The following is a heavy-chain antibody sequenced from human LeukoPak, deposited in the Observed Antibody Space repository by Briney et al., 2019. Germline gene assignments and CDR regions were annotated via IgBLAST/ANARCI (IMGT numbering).Heavy chain of an antibody. V-gene: IGHV3-30*02. Sequence: GGSLRLSCAASGFTFNTYGMHWVRQAPGKGLEWVAFTRHDGSNDYYTDSVKGRFTISRDNSKNTLYLQMNSLRAEDTAVYYCARSYYYDSSGTPDYWGQGTLVTVSS. CDR3: ARSYYYDSSGTPDY. CDR1: GFTFNTYG. D-gene: IGHD3-22*01. CDR2: TRHDGSND. J-gene: IGHJ4*02.